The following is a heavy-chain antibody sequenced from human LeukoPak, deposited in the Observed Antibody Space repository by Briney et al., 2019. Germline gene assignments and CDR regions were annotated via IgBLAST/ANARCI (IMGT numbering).Heavy chain of an antibody. Sequence: GRSLRLSCAASGFTFSSYGMHWVRQAPGKGLEWVAVIWYDGSNKYYADSVKGRFTISRDNSKNTLYLQMNSLRAEDTAVYYCARDKRPGPLYYFDYWGQGTLVTVSS. CDR3: ARDKRPGPLYYFDY. D-gene: IGHD2-2*01. J-gene: IGHJ4*02. V-gene: IGHV3-33*01. CDR1: GFTFSSYG. CDR2: IWYDGSNK.